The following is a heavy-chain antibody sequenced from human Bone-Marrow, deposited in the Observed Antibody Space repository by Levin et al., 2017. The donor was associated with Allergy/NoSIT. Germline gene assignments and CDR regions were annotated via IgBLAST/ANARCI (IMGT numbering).Heavy chain of an antibody. CDR3: ARGYYDSSGYYPLIFDY. CDR1: GGSFSRYY. J-gene: IGHJ4*02. CDR2: INHSGST. D-gene: IGHD3-22*01. V-gene: IGHV4-34*01. Sequence: GSLRLSCAVYGGSFSRYYWSWIRQPPGKGLEWIGEINHSGSTNYNPSLKSRVTISVDTSKNQFSLKLSSVTAADTTVYYCARGYYDSSGYYPLIFDYWGQGTLVTVSS.